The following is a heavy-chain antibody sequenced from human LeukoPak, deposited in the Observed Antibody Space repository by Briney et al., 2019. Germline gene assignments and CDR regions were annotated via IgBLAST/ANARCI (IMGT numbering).Heavy chain of an antibody. J-gene: IGHJ4*02. Sequence: SETLSLTCAVYGGSFSGYYWSWIRQPPGKGLEWIGEINHSGSTNYNPSLKSRVTISVDTSKNHFSLRLSSVTAADTAVYYCARNTARVEDYWGQGTLVTVSS. CDR1: GGSFSGYY. D-gene: IGHD5-18*01. CDR2: INHSGST. CDR3: ARNTARVEDY. V-gene: IGHV4-34*01.